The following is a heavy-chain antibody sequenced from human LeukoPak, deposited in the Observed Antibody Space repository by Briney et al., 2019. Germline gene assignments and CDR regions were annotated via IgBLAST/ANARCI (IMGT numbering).Heavy chain of an antibody. V-gene: IGHV3-23*01. D-gene: IGHD6-13*01. CDR1: GFTFSSYA. Sequence: PGGSLRLSCAASGFTFSSYAMSWVRQAPGKGLEWVSAISGSGGSTYYADSVKGRFTISRDNSKNTLYLQINSLRAEDTAVYYCAKDTSYSSSWYGIFDYWGQGTLVTVSS. J-gene: IGHJ4*02. CDR3: AKDTSYSSSWYGIFDY. CDR2: ISGSGGST.